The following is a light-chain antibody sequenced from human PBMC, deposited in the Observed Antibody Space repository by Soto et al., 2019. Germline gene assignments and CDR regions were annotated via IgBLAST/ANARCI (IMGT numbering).Light chain of an antibody. J-gene: IGLJ1*01. CDR3: ISYTGSSTSYV. CDR1: SSDVGSYSH. V-gene: IGLV2-14*01. CDR2: EVT. Sequence: QSVLTQPASVSGSPGQSITISCSGTSSDVGSYSHVAWYQQFPGKTPKLIIYEVTYRPSGVSHRFSASKSGNTASLTISGLXAGDEADYYCISYTGSSTSYVFGTGTKVTVL.